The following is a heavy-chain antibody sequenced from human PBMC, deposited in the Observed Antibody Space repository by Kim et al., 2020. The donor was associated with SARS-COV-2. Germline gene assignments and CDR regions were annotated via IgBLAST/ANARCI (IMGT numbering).Heavy chain of an antibody. CDR3: ARDRGLGVWFGERRQTNAFDI. CDR1: GGSISSYY. D-gene: IGHD3-10*01. CDR2: IYYSGST. Sequence: SETLSLTCTVSGGSISSYYWSWIRQPPGKGLEWIGYIYYSGSTNYNPSLKSRVTISVDTSKNQFSLKLSSVTAADTAVYYCARDRGLGVWFGERRQTNAFDIWGQGTMVTVSS. V-gene: IGHV4-59*01. J-gene: IGHJ3*02.